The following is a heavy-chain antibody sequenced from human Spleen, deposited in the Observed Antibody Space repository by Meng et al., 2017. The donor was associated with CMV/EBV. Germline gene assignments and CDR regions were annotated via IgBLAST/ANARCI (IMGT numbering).Heavy chain of an antibody. CDR2: ISSSSDTT. CDR3: ARDQYRCLGGGDCRNYYYGMDV. CDR1: GFIFTNYH. V-gene: IGHV3-11*04. Sequence: GESLKISCAASGFIFTNYHMSWIRQAPGKGLEWISSISSSSDTTYYADSAKGRFTISRDNAKSSLFLQMNSLRAEDTAVYYCARDQYRCLGGGDCRNYYYGMDVWGQGTTVTVSS. J-gene: IGHJ6*02. D-gene: IGHD2-21*01.